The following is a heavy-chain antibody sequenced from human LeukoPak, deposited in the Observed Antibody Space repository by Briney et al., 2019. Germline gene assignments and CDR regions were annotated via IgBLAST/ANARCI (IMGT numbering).Heavy chain of an antibody. CDR2: IIAYNNNT. CDR3: ARVRWFGDLIYLGWFDL. J-gene: IGHJ5*02. CDR1: GYSFTSYG. Sequence: ASVKVSCKASGYSFTSYGISWVRQAPGQGLEWMGWIIAYNNNTNYAQKLQGRVTMTTDTSTTTAHMELRSLRSDDTAVYYCARVRWFGDLIYLGWFDLWGQGTPVTVSS. V-gene: IGHV1-18*01. D-gene: IGHD3-10*01.